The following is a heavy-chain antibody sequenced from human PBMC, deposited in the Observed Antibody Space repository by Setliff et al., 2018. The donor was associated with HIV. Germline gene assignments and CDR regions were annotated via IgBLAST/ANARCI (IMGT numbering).Heavy chain of an antibody. J-gene: IGHJ4*01. Sequence: PSETLSLTCTVSGGSISSYFWSWIRQPPGKGLEWIGYIYTNGSTNYNPSLKSRVTISVDTSKNQFSLKLSSVTAADTAVYYCARGLSSQTYWGTRPLGLDYWGQGSLVTVSS. D-gene: IGHD2-2*01. CDR2: IYTNGST. CDR1: GGSISSYF. V-gene: IGHV4-59*01. CDR3: ARGLSSQTYWGTRPLGLDY.